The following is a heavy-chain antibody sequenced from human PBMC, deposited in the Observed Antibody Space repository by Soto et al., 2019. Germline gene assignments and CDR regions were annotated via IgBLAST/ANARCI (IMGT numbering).Heavy chain of an antibody. J-gene: IGHJ6*02. Sequence: PSETLSLTCTVSGGSISSYYWSWIRQPPGKGLEWIGYIYYSGSTNYNPSLKSRVTISVDTSKNQFSLKLSSVTAADTAVYYCARFTRFLEWCLMDVWGQGTTVTVSS. D-gene: IGHD3-3*01. CDR2: IYYSGST. V-gene: IGHV4-59*01. CDR1: GGSISSYY. CDR3: ARFTRFLEWCLMDV.